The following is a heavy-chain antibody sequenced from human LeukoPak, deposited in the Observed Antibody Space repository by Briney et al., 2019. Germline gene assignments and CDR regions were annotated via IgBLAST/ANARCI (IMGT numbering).Heavy chain of an antibody. CDR3: ARHGTMTPVDY. V-gene: IGHV4-30-2*03. CDR2: IYYSGST. Sequence: SQTLSLTCAVSGGSISSGGYSWSWIRQPPGKGLEWIGSIYYSGSTYYNPSLKSRVTISVDTSKNQFSLKLSSVTAADTAVYYCARHGTMTPVDYWGQGTLVTVSS. CDR1: GGSISSGGYS. D-gene: IGHD1-7*01. J-gene: IGHJ4*02.